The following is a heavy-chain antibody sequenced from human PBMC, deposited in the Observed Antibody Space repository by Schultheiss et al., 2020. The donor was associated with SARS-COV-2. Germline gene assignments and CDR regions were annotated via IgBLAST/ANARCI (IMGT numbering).Heavy chain of an antibody. Sequence: GESLKISCAASGFTFSSYAMHWVRQAPGKGLEWVAVISYDGSNKYYADSVKGRFTISRDNSKNTLYLQMNSLRAEDTAVYYCAKPMVRGVHYYGMDVWGQGTTVTVSS. D-gene: IGHD3-10*01. CDR1: GFTFSSYA. CDR3: AKPMVRGVHYYGMDV. J-gene: IGHJ6*02. CDR2: ISYDGSNK. V-gene: IGHV3-30-3*01.